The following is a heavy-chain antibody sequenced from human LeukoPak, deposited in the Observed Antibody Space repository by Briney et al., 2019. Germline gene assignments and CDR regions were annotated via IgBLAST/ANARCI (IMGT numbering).Heavy chain of an antibody. CDR2: IYSGGST. J-gene: IGHJ4*02. CDR1: GFTVSSNY. Sequence: GGSLRLSCAASGFTVSSNYMSWVRQAPGKGLEWVSVIYSGGSTYYADSVKGRFTISRGNSKNTLYLQMNSLRAEDTAVYYCARGVMLTYRGGAVFDYWGQGTLVTVSS. D-gene: IGHD3-16*01. CDR3: ARGVMLTYRGGAVFDY. V-gene: IGHV3-53*01.